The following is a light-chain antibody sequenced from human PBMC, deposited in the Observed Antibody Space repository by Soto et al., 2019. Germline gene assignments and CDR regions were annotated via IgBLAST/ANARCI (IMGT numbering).Light chain of an antibody. V-gene: IGLV2-23*02. CDR1: SNDIGNYDR. J-gene: IGLJ2*01. Sequence: QSALTQPASVSGSPGQSITISCSGTSNDIGNYDRVSWYQQHPGKVPKLMIYEVSKRPSGVSSRFTGSKSGNTASLTISGLQADDEADYYCCSYVGNRFVVFGGGTKLTVL. CDR2: EVS. CDR3: CSYVGNRFVV.